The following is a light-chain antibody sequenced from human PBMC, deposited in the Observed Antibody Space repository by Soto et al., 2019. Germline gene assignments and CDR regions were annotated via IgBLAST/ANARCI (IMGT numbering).Light chain of an antibody. CDR2: GAS. V-gene: IGKV3-20*01. CDR3: QQYGSSPRT. Sequence: EIVLTQSPGTLSLSPGERATLSCRASQSVSSSYLAWYQQKPGQAPRLHIYGASGRATGIPDRFSGSRSGTDLPLTISRLEPEDFAVYYCQQYGSSPRTFGQGTKVDIK. J-gene: IGKJ1*01. CDR1: QSVSSSY.